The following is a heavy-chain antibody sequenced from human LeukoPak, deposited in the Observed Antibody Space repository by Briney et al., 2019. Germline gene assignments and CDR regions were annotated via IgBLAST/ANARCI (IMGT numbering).Heavy chain of an antibody. J-gene: IGHJ4*02. CDR3: AKDHGSSDWYYFDY. D-gene: IGHD6-13*01. V-gene: IGHV3-30*02. CDR1: GFTFSSYG. Sequence: GGSLRLSCAASGFTFSSYGMHWVRQAPGKGLEWVAFIRYDGSNNYYADSVKGRFTISRDNSKNTLYLQMNTLRADDTAVYYCAKDHGSSDWYYFDYWGQGTLVTVSS. CDR2: IRYDGSNN.